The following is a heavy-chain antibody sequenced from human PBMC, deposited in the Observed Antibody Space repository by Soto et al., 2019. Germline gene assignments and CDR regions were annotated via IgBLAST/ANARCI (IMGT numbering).Heavy chain of an antibody. CDR1: GFTFSSYS. D-gene: IGHD3-22*01. CDR2: ISSSSSYI. CDR3: ARDLDYYDSSGTKPIH. Sequence: EVQLVESGGGLVKPGGSLRLSCAASGFTFSSYSMNWVRQAPGKGLEWVSSISSSSSYIYYADSVKGRFTISRDNAKNSLYLQMNSLRAEDTAVYYCARDLDYYDSSGTKPIHWGQGTLVTVSS. J-gene: IGHJ4*02. V-gene: IGHV3-21*01.